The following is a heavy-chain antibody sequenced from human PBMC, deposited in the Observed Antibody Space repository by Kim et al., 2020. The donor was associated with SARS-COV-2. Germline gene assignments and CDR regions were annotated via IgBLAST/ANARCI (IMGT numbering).Heavy chain of an antibody. J-gene: IGHJ4*02. Sequence: SETLSLICTVSGYSISSGYYWGWIRQPPGKGLEWIGSIYHSGSTYYNASLKSRVTISVDTSKNQFSLKLSSVTAADTAVYYCARSSRSDCGGDCYLDYWGQGTLVTVSS. D-gene: IGHD2-21*02. CDR1: GYSISSGYY. CDR2: IYHSGST. CDR3: ARSSRSDCGGDCYLDY. V-gene: IGHV4-38-2*02.